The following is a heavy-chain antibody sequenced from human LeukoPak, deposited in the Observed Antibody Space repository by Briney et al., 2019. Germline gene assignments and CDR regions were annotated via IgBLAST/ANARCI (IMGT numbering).Heavy chain of an antibody. J-gene: IGHJ3*02. D-gene: IGHD6-19*01. V-gene: IGHV3-23*01. Sequence: PGGSLRLSCAASGFTFSSYAMSWVRQAPGKGLEWVSAISGSGGSTYYADSVKGRFTISRDNSKNTLYLQMNSLRAEDTAVFYCAKPRGEEWLVGLYDAFDIGGQGTMVTVSS. CDR2: ISGSGGST. CDR1: GFTFSSYA. CDR3: AKPRGEEWLVGLYDAFDI.